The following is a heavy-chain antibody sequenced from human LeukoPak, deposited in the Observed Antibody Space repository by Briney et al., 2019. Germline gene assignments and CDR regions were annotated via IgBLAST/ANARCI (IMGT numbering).Heavy chain of an antibody. CDR2: INPNSGGT. CDR1: GYTFTGYY. J-gene: IGHJ4*02. V-gene: IGHV1-2*02. Sequence: GASVEVSCKASGYTFTGYYMHWVRQAPGQGLEWMGWINPNSGGTNYAQKFQGRVTMTRDTSISTAYMELSRLRSDDTAVYYCARIDILTGYYSDYWGQGTLVTVSS. CDR3: ARIDILTGYYSDY. D-gene: IGHD3-9*01.